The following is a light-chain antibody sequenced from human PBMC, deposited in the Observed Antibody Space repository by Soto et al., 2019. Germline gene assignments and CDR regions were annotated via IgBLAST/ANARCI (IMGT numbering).Light chain of an antibody. CDR1: SSNIGNNY. CDR2: ENN. Sequence: QSVLTQPPSVSAAPGQKVTISCSGSSSNIGNNYVSWYQQLPGTAPKLLIYENNKRPSGIADRVSGSKSGTSATLGITGLQTGDEADYYCGTWDSRLSANYVFGTGTKLTVL. V-gene: IGLV1-51*02. CDR3: GTWDSRLSANYV. J-gene: IGLJ1*01.